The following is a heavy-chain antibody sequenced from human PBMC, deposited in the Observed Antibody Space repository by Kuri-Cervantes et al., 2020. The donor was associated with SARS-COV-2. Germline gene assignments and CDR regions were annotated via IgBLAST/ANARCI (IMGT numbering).Heavy chain of an antibody. V-gene: IGHV3-15*01. CDR1: GFSFSDAW. CDR2: FKSKTAGGTI. Sequence: GESLKISCAASGFSFSDAWMSWVRQAPGRGLEWVGRFKSKTAGGTIVYAAPVKGRFTISRDDSKNTLYLQMNSLKTEDTAVYYCTTDGWELLGVGDYYYYMDVWGKGTTVTVSS. CDR3: TTDGWELLGVGDYYYYMDV. D-gene: IGHD1-26*01. J-gene: IGHJ6*03.